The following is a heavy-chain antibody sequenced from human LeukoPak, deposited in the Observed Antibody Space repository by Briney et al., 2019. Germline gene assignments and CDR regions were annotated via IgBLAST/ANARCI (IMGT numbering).Heavy chain of an antibody. Sequence: PSETLSLTCAVYGGSFSGYYWSWIRQPPGKGLEWIGYIYYSGSTNYNPSLKSRVTISVDTSKNQFSLKLSSVTAADTAVYYCARSGERGKGGGYCSGGSCFSMDVWGKGTTVTVSS. CDR2: IYYSGST. J-gene: IGHJ6*04. CDR1: GGSFSGYY. CDR3: ARSGERGKGGGYCSGGSCFSMDV. D-gene: IGHD2-15*01. V-gene: IGHV4-59*01.